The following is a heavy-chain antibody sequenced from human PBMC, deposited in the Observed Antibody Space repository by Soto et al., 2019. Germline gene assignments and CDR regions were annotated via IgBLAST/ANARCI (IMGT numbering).Heavy chain of an antibody. CDR1: GYTFTSYY. CDR2: INPSGGRT. D-gene: IGHD2-2*01. V-gene: IGHV1-46*03. CDR3: AREHRNNKYQLPRCPDY. Sequence: GASVKVSCKASGYTFTSYYMHWVRQAPGQGLEWMGIINPSGGRTSYAQKFQGRVTMTRDTSTSTVYMELSSLRSEDTAVYYCAREHRNNKYQLPRCPDYWGQGTLVTVSS. J-gene: IGHJ4*02.